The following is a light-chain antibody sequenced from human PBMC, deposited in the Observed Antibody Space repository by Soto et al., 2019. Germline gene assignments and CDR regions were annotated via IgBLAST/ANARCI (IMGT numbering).Light chain of an antibody. Sequence: QPVLTQPASVSGSPGQSITISCTGTSSDVGGYNYVSWYQQHPDKAPKLMIYDVSNRPSGVSNRFSGSKSGNTASLTISGLQAEDEADYYCSSYTGSSTLVFGGGTKLTVL. CDR2: DVS. V-gene: IGLV2-14*01. J-gene: IGLJ2*01. CDR3: SSYTGSSTLV. CDR1: SSDVGGYNY.